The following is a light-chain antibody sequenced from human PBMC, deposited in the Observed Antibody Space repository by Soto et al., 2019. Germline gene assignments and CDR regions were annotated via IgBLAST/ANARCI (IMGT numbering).Light chain of an antibody. CDR2: GAS. Sequence: EIVMTQSPATLSVSPLEIATLSFMASRSVSSNLAWYQQRPGQAPRLLIYGASTRATDIPPRFSGSGSGTEFILTISSLQSEDFAVYYCQQYSNWPRTFGQGTKVDI. J-gene: IGKJ1*01. CDR1: RSVSSN. CDR3: QQYSNWPRT. V-gene: IGKV3-15*01.